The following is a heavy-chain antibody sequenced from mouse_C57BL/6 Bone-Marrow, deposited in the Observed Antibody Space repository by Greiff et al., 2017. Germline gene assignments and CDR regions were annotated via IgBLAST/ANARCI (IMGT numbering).Heavy chain of an antibody. V-gene: IGHV1-19*01. Sequence: VQLQQSGPVLVKPGASVKMSCKASGYTFTDYYMNWVKQSPGKSLEWIGVINPYNGGTSYNQKFKGKATLTVDKSSRTAYMELNSLTSEDSAVYYCTRLDYGSSYEGADWGQGTTLTVSS. J-gene: IGHJ2*01. CDR1: GYTFTDYY. D-gene: IGHD1-1*01. CDR2: INPYNGGT. CDR3: TRLDYGSSYEGAD.